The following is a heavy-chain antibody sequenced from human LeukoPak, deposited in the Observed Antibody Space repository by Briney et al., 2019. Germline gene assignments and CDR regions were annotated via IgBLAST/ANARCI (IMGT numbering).Heavy chain of an antibody. CDR3: AREGRLGGSPNLPLGDRYYFDY. CDR1: GFTFSSYW. J-gene: IGHJ4*02. D-gene: IGHD2-15*01. CDR2: IKQDGSEK. Sequence: PGGSLRLSCAASGFTFSSYWMSWVRQAPGKGLEWVANIKQDGSEKYYVDSVKGRFTISRDNAKNSLYLQMNSLRAEDTAVYYCAREGRLGGSPNLPLGDRYYFDYWGQGTLVTVSS. V-gene: IGHV3-7*01.